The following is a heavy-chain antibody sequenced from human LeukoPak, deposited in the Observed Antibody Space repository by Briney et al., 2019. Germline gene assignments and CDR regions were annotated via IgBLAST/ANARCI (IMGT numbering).Heavy chain of an antibody. Sequence: GGSLRLSCAASGFTVSSNSITWFRQAPGKGLEWVSIIYSGDNTYYADSVEGRFTISRDNSKNTLYLQMSSLTAEDTAVYYCAGGFRSAWYLDYWGQGTLVTVSS. CDR1: GFTVSSNS. D-gene: IGHD3-3*01. CDR3: AGGFRSAWYLDY. J-gene: IGHJ4*02. CDR2: IYSGDNT. V-gene: IGHV3-53*01.